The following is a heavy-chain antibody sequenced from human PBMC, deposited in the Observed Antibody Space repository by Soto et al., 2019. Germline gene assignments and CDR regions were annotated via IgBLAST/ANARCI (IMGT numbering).Heavy chain of an antibody. J-gene: IGHJ4*02. CDR2: INPSGGST. V-gene: IGHV1-46*01. CDR3: AREGYSSGKFDY. Sequence: GVSVKVSCKAPGYTFTSYYMHWVRQAPGQGLEWMGIINPSGGSTNYAQKLQGRVTMTTDTSTSTAYMELRSLRSDDTAVYYCAREGYSSGKFDYWGQGTLVTVSS. D-gene: IGHD6-19*01. CDR1: GYTFTSYY.